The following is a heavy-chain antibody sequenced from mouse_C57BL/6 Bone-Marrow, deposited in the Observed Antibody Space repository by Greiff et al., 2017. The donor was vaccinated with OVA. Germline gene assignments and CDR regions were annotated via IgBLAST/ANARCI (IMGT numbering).Heavy chain of an antibody. Sequence: QVQLQQSGPGLVQPSQSLSITCTVSGFSLTSYGVHWVRQSPGQGLEWLGVIWRGGSTDYNAAFISRLSISKDNSKSQVFFKMNSLQADDTAIYYCARQPYYGSSYSYFDYWGQGTTLTVSS. V-gene: IGHV2-2*01. D-gene: IGHD1-1*01. CDR1: GFSLTSYG. CDR3: ARQPYYGSSYSYFDY. J-gene: IGHJ2*01. CDR2: IWRGGST.